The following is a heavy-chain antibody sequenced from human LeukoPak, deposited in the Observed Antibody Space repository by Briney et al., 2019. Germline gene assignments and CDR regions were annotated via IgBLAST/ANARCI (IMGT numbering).Heavy chain of an antibody. CDR2: ISSSSSYI. Sequence: GGSLRLSCAASGFTFSSYSMNWVRQAPGKGLEWVSSISSSSSYIYYADSVKGRFTISRDNAKNSLYLQMNSLRAEDTAVYYCARESGMATTTLSYFDYWGQGTLVTVSS. V-gene: IGHV3-21*01. CDR1: GFTFSSYS. D-gene: IGHD5-24*01. J-gene: IGHJ4*02. CDR3: ARESGMATTTLSYFDY.